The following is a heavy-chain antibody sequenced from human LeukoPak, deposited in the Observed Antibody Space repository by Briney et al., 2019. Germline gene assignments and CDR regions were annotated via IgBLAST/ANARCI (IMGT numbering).Heavy chain of an antibody. CDR3: AKIFGYSSPSGDY. CDR1: GFTFSSYG. CDR2: ISGSGGST. V-gene: IGHV3-23*01. J-gene: IGHJ4*02. D-gene: IGHD6-6*01. Sequence: EGSLRLSCAASGFTFSSYGMSWVRQAPGKGLEWVSAISGSGGSTYYADSVKGRFTISRDNSKNTLYLQMNSLRAEDTAVYYCAKIFGYSSPSGDYWGQGTLVTVSS.